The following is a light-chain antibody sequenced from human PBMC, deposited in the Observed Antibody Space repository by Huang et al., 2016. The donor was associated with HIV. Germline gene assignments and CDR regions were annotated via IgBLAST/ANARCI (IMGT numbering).Light chain of an antibody. J-gene: IGKJ4*01. CDR3: QQRSNWPPRTT. CDR1: QSVSSS. CDR2: DAS. Sequence: EIVLTQSPATLSLSPGERATLSCRASQSVSSSLAWYKQKPGQAPRLLIYDASNRATGIPARFSGSGSGTDFTLTISSLEPEDFAVYYCQQRSNWPPRTTFGGGTKVEIK. V-gene: IGKV3-11*01.